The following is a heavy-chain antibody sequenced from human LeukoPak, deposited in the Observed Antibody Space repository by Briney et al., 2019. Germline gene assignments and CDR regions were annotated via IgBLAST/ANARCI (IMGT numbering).Heavy chain of an antibody. V-gene: IGHV4-59*01. Sequence: PSETLSLTCTVSGGSISSYYWSWIRQPPGKGLEWIGYIYYSGSTNYNPSLKSRVTISVDTSKNQFSLKLSSVTAADTAVYYCARDLGRGAAGRRAFDIWGRGTMVTVSS. CDR3: ARDLGRGAAGRRAFDI. CDR2: IYYSGST. D-gene: IGHD6-13*01. CDR1: GGSISSYY. J-gene: IGHJ3*02.